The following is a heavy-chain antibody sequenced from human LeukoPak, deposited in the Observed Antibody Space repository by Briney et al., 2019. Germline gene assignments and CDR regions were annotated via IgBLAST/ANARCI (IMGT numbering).Heavy chain of an antibody. CDR3: ARAGEYSSSWYNWFDP. V-gene: IGHV4-59*08. Sequence: PSETLSLTCTASGGSISSYYWSWIRQPPGKGLEWIGYIYYSGSTNYNPSLKSRVTISVDTSKNQFSLKLSSVTAADTAVYYCARAGEYSSSWYNWFDPWGQGTLVTVSS. CDR1: GGSISSYY. J-gene: IGHJ5*02. D-gene: IGHD6-13*01. CDR2: IYYSGST.